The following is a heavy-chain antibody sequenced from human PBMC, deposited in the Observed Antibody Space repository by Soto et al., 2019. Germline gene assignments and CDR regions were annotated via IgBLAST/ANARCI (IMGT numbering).Heavy chain of an antibody. D-gene: IGHD1-1*01. CDR2: ISYSATT. CDR1: GGSISSSPYN. CDR3: AGHPTGCPNWFDS. Sequence: SETLSLTCTVSGGSISSSPYNWGWIRQPPKQRLEWIGKISYSATTYYNTSLKSRVTMSVDTPMNQFSPKSSSGAAEAPAVYYSAGHPTGCPNWFDSWGQGTLVTVSS. V-gene: IGHV4-39*01. J-gene: IGHJ5*01.